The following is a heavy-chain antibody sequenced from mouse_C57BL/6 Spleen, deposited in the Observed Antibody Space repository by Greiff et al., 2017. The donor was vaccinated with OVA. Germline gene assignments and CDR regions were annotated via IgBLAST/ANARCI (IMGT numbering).Heavy chain of an antibody. J-gene: IGHJ3*01. CDR2: IHPSDSDT. D-gene: IGHD2-4*01. CDR3: ALIYYDYDAGFAY. Sequence: VQLQQPGAELVKPGASVKVSCKASGYTFTSYWMHWVKQRPGQGLEWIGRIHPSDSDTNYNQKFKGKATLTVDKSSSTAYMQLSSLTSEDSAVYYCALIYYDYDAGFAYWGQGTLVTVSA. CDR1: GYTFTSYW. V-gene: IGHV1-74*01.